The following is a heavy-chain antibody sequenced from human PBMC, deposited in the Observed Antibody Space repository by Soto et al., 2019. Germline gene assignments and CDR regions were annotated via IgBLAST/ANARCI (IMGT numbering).Heavy chain of an antibody. CDR1: GGSISNYY. CDR3: VRSGDKYNLLDY. J-gene: IGHJ4*02. D-gene: IGHD1-1*01. Sequence: PSETLSLTCTVSGGSISNYYWSWIRQPPGKGLEWIGYIFYTGRTSYNPSLKSRVTISVDTSKNQFSLNLRSVTAADTAVYYCVRSGDKYNLLDYWGQGTPVTVSS. CDR2: IFYTGRT. V-gene: IGHV4-59*01.